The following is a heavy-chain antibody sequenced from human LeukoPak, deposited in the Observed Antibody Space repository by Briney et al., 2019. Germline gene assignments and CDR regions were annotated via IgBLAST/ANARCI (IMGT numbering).Heavy chain of an antibody. J-gene: IGHJ6*02. Sequence: GRSLRLSCAASGFTFSSYAMHWGRQAPGKGLEWVAVISYDGSNKYYADSVKGRFTISRDNSKNTLYLQMNSLRAEDTAVYYCARAQFTMRFYYGMDVWGQGTTVTVSS. CDR2: ISYDGSNK. CDR3: ARAQFTMRFYYGMDV. CDR1: GFTFSSYA. D-gene: IGHD2-2*01. V-gene: IGHV3-30-3*01.